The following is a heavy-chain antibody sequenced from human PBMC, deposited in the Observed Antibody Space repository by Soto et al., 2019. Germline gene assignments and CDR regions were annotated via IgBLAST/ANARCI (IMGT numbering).Heavy chain of an antibody. V-gene: IGHV1-3*05. CDR1: GYTFISYA. J-gene: IGHJ4*02. D-gene: IGHD3-10*01. CDR3: AREGWFLVD. CDR2: VNPATGHT. Sequence: QVQLVQSGAEERKPGASVKLSCRASGYTFISYAIHWVRQAPGQRLEWMGWVNPATGHTEYSQKFQARVTITRDTSAKTGYMELSSLRSEETAVYYCAREGWFLVDWCQGTLVTVSS.